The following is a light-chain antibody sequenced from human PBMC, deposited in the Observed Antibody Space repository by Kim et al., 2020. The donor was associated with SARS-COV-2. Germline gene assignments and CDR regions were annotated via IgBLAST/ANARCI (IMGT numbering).Light chain of an antibody. J-gene: IGLJ2*01. V-gene: IGLV4-69*01. CDR1: SGSSDTC. Sequence: ASVKLTCTLNSGSSDTCIAWLQQRPEKGPRYLMKVNSDGSHDRGDGIPDRFSGSRSGAERYLTISSLQSEDEADYYCQTWDTGIRVFGGGTQLTVL. CDR3: QTWDTGIRV. CDR2: VNSDGSH.